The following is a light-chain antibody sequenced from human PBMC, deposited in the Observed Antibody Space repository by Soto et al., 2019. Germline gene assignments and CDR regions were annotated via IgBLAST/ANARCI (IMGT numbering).Light chain of an antibody. J-gene: IGKJ1*01. CDR3: QQYNSYSRT. CDR2: DAS. CDR1: QSISSW. Sequence: DIQMTQSPSPLSASVGDRVTITCRASQSISSWLAWYQQKTGKAPKLLIYDASSLESRVPSRFSGSGSGTEVTLTISSLQPDEFATYYCQQYNSYSRTFRQGTRWIS. V-gene: IGKV1-5*01.